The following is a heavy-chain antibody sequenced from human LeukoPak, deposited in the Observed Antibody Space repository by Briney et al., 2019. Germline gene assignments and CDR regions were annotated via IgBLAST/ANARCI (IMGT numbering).Heavy chain of an antibody. CDR1: GFTVSSNY. V-gene: IGHV3-53*01. D-gene: IGHD3-10*01. CDR3: ASGGMGARKYYSDPFHY. J-gene: IGHJ4*02. Sequence: GGSLRLSCAASGFTVSSNYMSWVRQAPGKALEWVSILYSAGSTYYADSVRGRFTISRDSSKNTVCLQMNSLRAEDTAVYYCASGGMGARKYYSDPFHYWGQGTLVTVSS. CDR2: LYSAGST.